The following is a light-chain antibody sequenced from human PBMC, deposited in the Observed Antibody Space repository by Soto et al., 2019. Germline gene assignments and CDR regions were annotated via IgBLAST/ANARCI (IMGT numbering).Light chain of an antibody. CDR1: SSDVGSYNL. V-gene: IGLV2-23*01. CDR3: CSYAGSSTLE. CDR2: ECS. J-gene: IGLJ3*02. Sequence: QSALTQPASVSGSPGQSITISCTGTSSDVGSYNLVSWYQQHPGKAPKLMFYECSKRPSGVSNRFSGSKSGNTASQTIAGLQAEDEAGYYCCSYAGSSTLEFGGGTTLHVL.